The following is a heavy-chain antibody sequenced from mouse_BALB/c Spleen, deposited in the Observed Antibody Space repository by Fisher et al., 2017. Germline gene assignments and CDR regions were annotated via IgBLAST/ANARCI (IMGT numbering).Heavy chain of an antibody. J-gene: IGHJ4*01. CDR3: ARDQGTTGTEAMDY. Sequence: RFTISRDNAKNTLYLQMSSLKSEDTAMYYCARDQGTTGTEAMDYWGQGTSVTVSS. D-gene: IGHD1-1*01. V-gene: IGHV5-6-3*01.